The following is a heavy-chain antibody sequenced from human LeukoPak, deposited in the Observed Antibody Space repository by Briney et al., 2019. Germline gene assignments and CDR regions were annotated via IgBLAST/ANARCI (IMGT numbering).Heavy chain of an antibody. CDR1: GGSISRYY. CDR3: ARSDYHNSGSHTVFDAFDI. CDR2: IDDSGNT. J-gene: IGHJ3*02. V-gene: IGHV4-59*01. Sequence: PSETLSLTCTVSGGSISRYYWSWIRRPPGKGLEWIGYIDDSGNTNYNPSLKSHVTISVDKSKNQFSLKLSFVTAADTAMYYCARSDYHNSGSHTVFDAFDIWGQGTRVTVSS. D-gene: IGHD3-10*01.